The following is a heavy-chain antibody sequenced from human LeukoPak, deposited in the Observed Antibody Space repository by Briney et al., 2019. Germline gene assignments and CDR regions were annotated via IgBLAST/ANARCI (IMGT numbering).Heavy chain of an antibody. CDR3: ATFPYYCSGGSCPHSFDY. Sequence: ASVKVSCKVSGYTLTELSMHWVRQAPGKGLEWMGGFDPEDGETIYAQKFQGRVTMTEDTSTDTAYMGLSSLRSEDTAVYYCATFPYYCSGGSCPHSFDYWGQGTLVTVSS. CDR2: FDPEDGET. D-gene: IGHD2-15*01. CDR1: GYTLTELS. J-gene: IGHJ4*02. V-gene: IGHV1-24*01.